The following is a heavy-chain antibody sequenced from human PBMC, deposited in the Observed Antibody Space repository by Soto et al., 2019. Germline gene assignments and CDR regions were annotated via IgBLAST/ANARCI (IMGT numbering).Heavy chain of an antibody. D-gene: IGHD3-3*01. CDR3: ARGGGVGVAGSAAFDM. J-gene: IGHJ3*02. CDR2: INPATGAA. Sequence: QLHLVQSGAVVKKPGASVTVSCSASGYPVTAYYMHWVRQAPGRGLEWMGWINPATGAAKYTQTFQGRAPMTRDTPTSTGFMELSGLTSEDTAVFYCARGGGVGVAGSAAFDMWGQGTLVTVSS. V-gene: IGHV1-2*02. CDR1: GYPVTAYY.